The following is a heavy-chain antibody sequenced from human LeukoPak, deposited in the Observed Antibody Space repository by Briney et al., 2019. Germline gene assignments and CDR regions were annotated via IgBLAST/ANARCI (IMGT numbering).Heavy chain of an antibody. J-gene: IGHJ4*02. D-gene: IGHD1-1*01. CDR3: ARYNWNDVVSALDY. V-gene: IGHV1-2*02. CDR1: GYTFIGYY. CDR2: INPNSGAT. Sequence: GASVKVSCKASGYTFIGYYIHWVRQAPGQGLEWMGWINPNSGATHYAQNFQGGVTMTRDTSISTLYMEVSRLRSDDTAVYFCARYNWNDVVSALDYWGQGTLVTVSS.